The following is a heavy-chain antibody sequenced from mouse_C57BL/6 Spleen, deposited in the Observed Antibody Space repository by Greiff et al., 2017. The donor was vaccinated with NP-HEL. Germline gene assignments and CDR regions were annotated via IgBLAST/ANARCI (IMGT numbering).Heavy chain of an antibody. Sequence: EVQLQQSGAELVRPGASVKLSCTASGFTIKDDYMHWVKQRPEQGLEWIGWIDPENGDTEYASKFQGKATITADTSSNTAYLQLSSLTSEDTAVYYCTTTTVVAKGVYYFDYWGQGTTLAVSS. V-gene: IGHV14-4*01. CDR1: GFTIKDDY. D-gene: IGHD1-1*01. CDR2: IDPENGDT. J-gene: IGHJ2*01. CDR3: TTTTVVAKGVYYFDY.